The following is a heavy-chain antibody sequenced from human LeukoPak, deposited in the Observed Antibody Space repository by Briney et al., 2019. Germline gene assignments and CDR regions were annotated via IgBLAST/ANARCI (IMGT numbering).Heavy chain of an antibody. Sequence: SVKVSCKASGGTFSSYAISWVRQAPGQGLEWMGGIIPIFGTANYAQKFQGRVTITADESTSTAYMELSSLRSEDTAVYYCARATELYYDILTGYAPGYYFDYWGQGTLVTVSS. CDR3: ARATELYYDILTGYAPGYYFDY. J-gene: IGHJ4*02. D-gene: IGHD3-9*01. CDR1: GGTFSSYA. CDR2: IIPIFGTA. V-gene: IGHV1-69*13.